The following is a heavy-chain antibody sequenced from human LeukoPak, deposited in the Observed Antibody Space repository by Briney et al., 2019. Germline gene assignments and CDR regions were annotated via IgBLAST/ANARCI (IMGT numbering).Heavy chain of an antibody. CDR2: IKSQADGGTV. CDR1: GFNFNNAW. J-gene: IGHJ4*02. Sequence: GGSLRLSCAASGFNFNNAWVSWVRQAPGKGLEWVGRIKSQADGGTVEYAAPVKGRFTISRDDSKNMLSLQMTSLKIEDTAVYYFTTKIFWGQGTLVTVSS. V-gene: IGHV3-15*01. CDR3: TTKIF.